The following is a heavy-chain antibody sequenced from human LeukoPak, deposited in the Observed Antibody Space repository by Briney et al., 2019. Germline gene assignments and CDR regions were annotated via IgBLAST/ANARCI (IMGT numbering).Heavy chain of an antibody. CDR2: ISYDGSNK. D-gene: IGHD3-10*01. J-gene: IGHJ4*02. CDR3: AKDPAHGSYGSGRLDY. CDR1: GFTFSSYG. Sequence: GGSLRLSCAASGFTFSSYGMHWVRQAPGKGLEWVAVISYDGSNKYYADSVKGRFTISRDNSKNTLYLQMNSLRAEDTAVYYCAKDPAHGSYGSGRLDYWGQGTLVTVSS. V-gene: IGHV3-30*18.